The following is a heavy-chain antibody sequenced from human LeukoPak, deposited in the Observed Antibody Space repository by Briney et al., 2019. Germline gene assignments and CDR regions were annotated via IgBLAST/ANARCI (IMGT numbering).Heavy chain of an antibody. J-gene: IGHJ5*02. Sequence: SVKVSCKASGGTFSSYAISWVRQAPGQGLEWMGGIIPIFGTANYAQKFQGRVTITADESTSTAYMELSSLRSEDTAVYYCASDYGSGSYSYNWFDPWGQGTLVTVSS. CDR1: GGTFSSYA. D-gene: IGHD3-10*01. V-gene: IGHV1-69*13. CDR3: ASDYGSGSYSYNWFDP. CDR2: IIPIFGTA.